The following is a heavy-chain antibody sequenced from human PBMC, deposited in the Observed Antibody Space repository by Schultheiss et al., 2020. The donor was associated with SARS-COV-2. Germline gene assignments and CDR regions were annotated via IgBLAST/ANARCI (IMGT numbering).Heavy chain of an antibody. CDR3: TTDGGSPYGSGSYYTYYYYGMDV. CDR2: ISYDGSNK. D-gene: IGHD3-10*01. CDR1: GFTFSSYG. Sequence: LKISCAASGFTFSSYGMHWVRQAPGKGLEWVAVISYDGSNKYYADSVKGRFTISRDNSKNTLYLQMNSLKTEDTAVYYCTTDGGSPYGSGSYYTYYYYGMDVWGQGTTVTVSS. V-gene: IGHV3-30*03. J-gene: IGHJ6*02.